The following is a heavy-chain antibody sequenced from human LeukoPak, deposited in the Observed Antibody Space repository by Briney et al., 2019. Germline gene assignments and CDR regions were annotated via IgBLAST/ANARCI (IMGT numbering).Heavy chain of an antibody. V-gene: IGHV3-53*01. CDR2: TYSGGST. Sequence: GGSLRLSCAASGFTVSSNYMSWVRQAPGKGLEWVSVTYSGGSTYYADSVKGRFTISRDNSKNTLYLQMNSLRAEDTAVYYCARDFRCSGGSCYYWYFDLWGRGTLVTVSS. CDR1: GFTVSSNY. J-gene: IGHJ2*01. CDR3: ARDFRCSGGSCYYWYFDL. D-gene: IGHD2-15*01.